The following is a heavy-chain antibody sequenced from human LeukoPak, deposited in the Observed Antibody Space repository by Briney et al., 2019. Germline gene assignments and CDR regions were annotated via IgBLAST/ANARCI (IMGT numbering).Heavy chain of an antibody. CDR2: ISYDGSNK. CDR3: ARGRLDGSGSYYIFDY. Sequence: GGSLRLSCAASGFTFSSYAMHWVRQAPGKGLEWVAVISYDGSNKYYADSVKGRFTISRDNSKNTLYLQMNSLRAEDTAVYYCARGRLDGSGSYYIFDYWGQGTLVTVSS. CDR1: GFTFSSYA. D-gene: IGHD3-10*01. J-gene: IGHJ4*02. V-gene: IGHV3-30*04.